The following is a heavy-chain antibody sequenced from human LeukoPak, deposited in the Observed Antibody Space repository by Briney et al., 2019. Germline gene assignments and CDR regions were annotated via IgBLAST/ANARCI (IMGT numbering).Heavy chain of an antibody. CDR2: IWYDGSNK. J-gene: IGHJ5*02. D-gene: IGHD6-13*01. V-gene: IGHV3-33*01. CDR1: GFTFSSYG. Sequence: PGRSLRLSCAASGFTFSSYGMHWVRQAPGKGLEWVAVIWYDGSNKYYADSVKGRFTISRDNSKNTLYLQMNSLRAEDTAVYYCVREKRLAAAGTTFDPWGQGTLVTVSS. CDR3: VREKRLAAAGTTFDP.